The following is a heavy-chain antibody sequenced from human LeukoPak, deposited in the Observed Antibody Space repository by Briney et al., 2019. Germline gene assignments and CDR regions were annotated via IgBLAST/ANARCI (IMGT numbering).Heavy chain of an antibody. CDR1: GYSFTSYW. V-gene: IGHV5-51*01. D-gene: IGHD3-22*01. CDR3: ARLYYYDSSGHEENEYYFDY. CDR2: IYPGDSDT. Sequence: GESLKISCKGSGYSFTSYWIGWVRQMPGKGLERMGIIYPGDSDTRYSPSFQGQVTISADKSISTAYLQWSSLKASDTAMYYCARLYYYDSSGHEENEYYFDYWGQGTLVTVSS. J-gene: IGHJ4*02.